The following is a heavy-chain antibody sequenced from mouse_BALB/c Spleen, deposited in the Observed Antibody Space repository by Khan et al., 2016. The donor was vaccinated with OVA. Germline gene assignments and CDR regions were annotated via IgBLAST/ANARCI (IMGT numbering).Heavy chain of an antibody. V-gene: IGHV1S137*01. CDR2: ISTYYGDA. CDR1: GYTFTDYA. CDR3: ARGSGNSRFAY. J-gene: IGHJ3*01. Sequence: QVQLQQSGAELVRPGVSVKISCKGSGYTFTDYAMHWVKQSHAKSLEWIGVISTYYGDADYNQKFKGKATMTVDKSSSTAYMELARLTSDDSAIYYFARGSGNSRFAYWGQGTLVTVSS. D-gene: IGHD1-3*01.